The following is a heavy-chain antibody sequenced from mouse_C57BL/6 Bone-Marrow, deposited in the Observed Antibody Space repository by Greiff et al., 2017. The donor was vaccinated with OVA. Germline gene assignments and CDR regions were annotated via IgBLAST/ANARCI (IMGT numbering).Heavy chain of an antibody. D-gene: IGHD3-3*01. Sequence: DVMLVESGGGLVQPGGSLKLSCAASGFTFSDYYMYWVRQTPEKRLEWVAYISNGGGSTYYPDTVKGRFTISRDNAKNTLYLQMSRLKSEDTAMYYCARGGHFDVWGTGTTVTVSS. CDR3: ARGGHFDV. CDR1: GFTFSDYY. J-gene: IGHJ1*03. V-gene: IGHV5-12*01. CDR2: ISNGGGST.